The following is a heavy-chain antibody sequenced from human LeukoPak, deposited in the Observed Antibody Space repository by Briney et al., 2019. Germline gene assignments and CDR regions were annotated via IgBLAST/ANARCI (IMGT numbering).Heavy chain of an antibody. CDR1: GYTFTGYY. CDR2: INPNSGGT. V-gene: IGHV1-2*02. CDR3: AGPHYFWSGYYVGSRDY. J-gene: IGHJ4*01. Sequence: ASVKVSCKASGYTFTGYYMHWVRQAPGQGLEWMGWINPNSGGTNYAQKFQGRVTITRDTSISTAYMELSRLRSDDPGVYYCAGPHYFWSGYYVGSRDYCGHRTLVTVSS. D-gene: IGHD3-3*01.